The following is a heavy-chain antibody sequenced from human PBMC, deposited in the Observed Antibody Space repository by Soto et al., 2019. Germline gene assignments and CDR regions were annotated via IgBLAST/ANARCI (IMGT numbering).Heavy chain of an antibody. CDR3: ARWWSGSRQGFDP. V-gene: IGHV4-31*03. CDR2: IYYSGST. CDR1: GGSISSGDYY. J-gene: IGHJ5*02. D-gene: IGHD3-3*01. Sequence: QVQLQESGPGLVKPSQTLSLTCTVSGGSISSGDYYWSWIRQHPGKGLEWIGYIYYSGSTYYNPSLQSRVTIPVDPAKNQCSLTLSSVTAADTAVYYCARWWSGSRQGFDPWGQGTLVTVSS.